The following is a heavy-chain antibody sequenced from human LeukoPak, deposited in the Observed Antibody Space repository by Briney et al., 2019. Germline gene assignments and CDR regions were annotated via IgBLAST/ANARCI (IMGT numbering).Heavy chain of an antibody. V-gene: IGHV1-69*05. D-gene: IGHD6-6*01. CDR3: ARDLLYSSSSGGYYYYGMDV. J-gene: IGHJ6*02. CDR1: GGTFSSYA. Sequence: GASVKVSCKASGGTFSSYAISWVRQAPGQGLEWMGGIIPIFGTANYAQKFQGRVTMTRDTSTSTVYMELSSLRSEDTAVYYCARDLLYSSSSGGYYYYGMDVWGQGTTVTVSS. CDR2: IIPIFGTA.